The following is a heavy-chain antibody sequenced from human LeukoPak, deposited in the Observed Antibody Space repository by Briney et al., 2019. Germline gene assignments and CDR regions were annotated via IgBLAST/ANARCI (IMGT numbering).Heavy chain of an antibody. CDR1: GFTFDDYA. V-gene: IGHV3-43*02. CDR2: ISGDGGST. CDR3: AKDRPPYYDFWSGYYHIGRSFDY. J-gene: IGHJ4*02. D-gene: IGHD3-3*01. Sequence: SGGSLRLSCAASGFTFDDYAMHWVRQAPGKGLEWASLISGDGGSTYYADSVKGRFTISRDNSKNSLYLQMNSLRTEDTALYYCAKDRPPYYDFWSGYYHIGRSFDYWGREPWSPSPQ.